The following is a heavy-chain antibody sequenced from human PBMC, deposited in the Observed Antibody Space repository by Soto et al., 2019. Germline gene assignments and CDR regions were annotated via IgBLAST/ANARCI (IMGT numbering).Heavy chain of an antibody. CDR1: GYTFTRDT. CDR2: INPDNGNT. J-gene: IGHJ5*02. Sequence: RASVKVSCKASGYTFTRDTMNWVRQAPGQRLEWMGWINPDNGNTKSSQKFQDRVIITRDTSASTAYMDLSSLRSEDTAVYYCARGIATGQLDPWGQGTLVTVSS. CDR3: ARGIATGQLDP. V-gene: IGHV1-3*01. D-gene: IGHD2-15*01.